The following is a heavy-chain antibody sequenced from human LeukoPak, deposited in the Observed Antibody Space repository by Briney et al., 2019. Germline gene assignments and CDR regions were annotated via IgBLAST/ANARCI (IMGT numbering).Heavy chain of an antibody. CDR1: GFIVSSNF. CDR3: ARARRCGLNDDYGGCFDS. CDR2: VYVGGNT. J-gene: IGHJ4*02. Sequence: PGGSLRLSCAPSGFIVSSNFMGWVRQAPGKGLEWVSIVYVGGNTYYADSVKGRFTISRDNSNNALYLQMNSLRAEDTAVYYCARARRCGLNDDYGGCFDSWGQGTLVTVSS. V-gene: IGHV3-53*01. D-gene: IGHD4-23*01.